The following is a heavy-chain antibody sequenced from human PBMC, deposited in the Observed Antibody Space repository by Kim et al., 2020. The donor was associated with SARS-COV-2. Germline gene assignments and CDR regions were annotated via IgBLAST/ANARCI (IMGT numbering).Heavy chain of an antibody. Sequence: SETLSLMCSVSGGSFIGGSFYWGWIRQPPGEGLEWIGNIYNSGNTYYKTSLESRVAISIDTSKNQFSLRLSSVTAADTAVYYCARHDPDYGANSVVYWGQGVLVTVSS. CDR3: ARHDPDYGANSVVY. CDR1: GGSFIGGSFY. J-gene: IGHJ4*02. V-gene: IGHV4-39*01. D-gene: IGHD4-17*01. CDR2: IYNSGNT.